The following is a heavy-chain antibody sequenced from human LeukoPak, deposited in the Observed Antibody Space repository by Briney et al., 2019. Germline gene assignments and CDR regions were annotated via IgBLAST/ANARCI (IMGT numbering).Heavy chain of an antibody. V-gene: IGHV4-30-4*01. CDR3: ARARRRTFDY. Sequence: SETLSLTCTVSGGSISSGDYYWSWIRQPPGKGLEWIGYIYYSGSTYYNPSLKSRVTISVDTSKNQFSLKLSSVTAADTAMYYCARARRRTFDYWGQGTLVTVSS. CDR1: GGSISSGDYY. CDR2: IYYSGST. J-gene: IGHJ4*02.